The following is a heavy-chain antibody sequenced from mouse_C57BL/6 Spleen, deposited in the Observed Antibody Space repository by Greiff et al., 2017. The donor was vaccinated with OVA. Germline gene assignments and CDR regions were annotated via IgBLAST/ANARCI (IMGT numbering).Heavy chain of an antibody. V-gene: IGHV1-82*01. CDR2: IYPGDGDT. D-gene: IGHD1-1*01. Sequence: VQLQQSGPELVKPGASVKISCKASGYAFSSSWMNWVKQRPGKGLEWIGRIYPGDGDTNYNGKFKGKATLTADKSSSTAYMQLSSLTSEDSAVYFCANYYYGCDVWGTGTTVTVSS. CDR3: ANYYYGCDV. J-gene: IGHJ1*03. CDR1: GYAFSSSW.